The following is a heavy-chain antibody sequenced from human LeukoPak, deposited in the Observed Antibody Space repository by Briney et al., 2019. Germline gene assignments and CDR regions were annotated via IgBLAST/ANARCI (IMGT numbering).Heavy chain of an antibody. CDR1: GGSISSGSYY. Sequence: SETLSLTCTVSGGSISSGSYYWSWIRQPAGKGLEWIGRIYTSGSTNYNPSLKSRVTISVDTSKNQFSLKLSSVTAADTAVYYCARDLSGGNSDWGQGTLVTVSS. D-gene: IGHD4-23*01. CDR3: ARDLSGGNSD. J-gene: IGHJ4*02. CDR2: IYTSGST. V-gene: IGHV4-61*02.